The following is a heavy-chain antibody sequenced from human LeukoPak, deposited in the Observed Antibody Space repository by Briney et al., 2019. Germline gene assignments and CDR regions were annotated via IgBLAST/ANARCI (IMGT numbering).Heavy chain of an antibody. CDR3: ARDQRMGYYDSSGYPRSSNWFDP. J-gene: IGHJ5*02. Sequence: GASVKVSCKASGYTFTSYGISWVRQAPGQGLKWMGWISAYNGNTNYAQKLQGRVTMTTDTSTSTAYMELRSLRSDDTAVYYCARDQRMGYYDSSGYPRSSNWFDPWGQGTLVTVSS. CDR1: GYTFTSYG. D-gene: IGHD3-22*01. V-gene: IGHV1-18*01. CDR2: ISAYNGNT.